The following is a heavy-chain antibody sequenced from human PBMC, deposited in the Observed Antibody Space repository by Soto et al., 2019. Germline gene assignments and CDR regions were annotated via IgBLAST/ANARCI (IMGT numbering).Heavy chain of an antibody. Sequence: GSLRLSCAASGFTFSSYWMHWVRQAPGKGLVWVSRINSDGSSTSYADSVKGRFTISRDNAKNTLYLQMNSLRADDTAVYYCAKDRLAGGFDYWGQGTLVTVSS. J-gene: IGHJ4*02. V-gene: IGHV3-74*01. CDR3: AKDRLAGGFDY. D-gene: IGHD3-16*01. CDR2: INSDGSST. CDR1: GFTFSSYW.